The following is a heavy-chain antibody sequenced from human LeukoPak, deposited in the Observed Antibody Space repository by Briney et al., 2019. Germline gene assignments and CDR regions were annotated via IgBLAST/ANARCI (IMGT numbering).Heavy chain of an antibody. CDR3: TTAPLHIVVVPAAILSSGYYYGMDV. Sequence: PGGSLRLSCAVSGFTFSNAWVSCVRLAAGKGRGWVGRIESKTDGGTTDYAAAVKGRFTISRDDSKNTLYLQMNSLKTEDTAVYYCTTAPLHIVVVPAAILSSGYYYGMDVWGKGTTVTVSS. CDR1: GFTFSNAW. J-gene: IGHJ6*04. CDR2: IESKTDGGTT. D-gene: IGHD2-2*01. V-gene: IGHV3-15*04.